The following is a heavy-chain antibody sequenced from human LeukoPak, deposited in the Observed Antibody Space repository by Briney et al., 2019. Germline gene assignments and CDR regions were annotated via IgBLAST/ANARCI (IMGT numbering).Heavy chain of an antibody. Sequence: PSETLSLTCTISGYSISSAYYWGWIRQPPGKGLEWIGYIYYSGSTYYNPSLKSRVTISVDTSKNQFSLKLSSVTAADTAVYYCARAGATRTDDAFDIWGQGTMVTVSS. CDR2: IYYSGST. V-gene: IGHV4-30-4*08. CDR3: ARAGATRTDDAFDI. J-gene: IGHJ3*02. CDR1: GYSISSAYY. D-gene: IGHD1-26*01.